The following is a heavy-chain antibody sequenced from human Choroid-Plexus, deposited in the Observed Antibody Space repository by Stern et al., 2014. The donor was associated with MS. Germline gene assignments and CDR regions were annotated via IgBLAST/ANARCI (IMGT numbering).Heavy chain of an antibody. D-gene: IGHD2/OR15-2a*01. J-gene: IGHJ5*02. V-gene: IGHV3-30*18. CDR2: VSHDGSYK. CDR1: GFTFGSCA. Sequence: VQLVQSGGGVVQPGRPLRLSCVASGFTFGSCAMHWVRQAPGKGLVWVGGVSHDGSYKYYADSVKGRFTISRDNSQNTLYMQVSSLRPEDTAVYYCAKDRQYLTYFFDHWGQGSLVTVSS. CDR3: AKDRQYLTYFFDH.